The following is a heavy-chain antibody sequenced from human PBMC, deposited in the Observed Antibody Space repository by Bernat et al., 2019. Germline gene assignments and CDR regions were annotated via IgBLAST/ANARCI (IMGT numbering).Heavy chain of an antibody. V-gene: IGHV3-21*01. D-gene: IGHD6-13*01. Sequence: EVQLVESGGGLVKPGGSLRLSCAASGFTFSSYSMNWVRQAPGKGLEWVSSISSSSSYIYYADSVKGRFTISRDNAKNSLYLQMNSLRAEDSAVYYCARANIAAAGTGDAFDIWGQGTMVTVSS. CDR3: ARANIAAAGTGDAFDI. CDR2: ISSSSSYI. J-gene: IGHJ3*02. CDR1: GFTFSSYS.